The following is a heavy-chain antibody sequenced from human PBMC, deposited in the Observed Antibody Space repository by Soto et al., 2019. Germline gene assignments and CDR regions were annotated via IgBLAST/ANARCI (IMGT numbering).Heavy chain of an antibody. CDR2: IYYSGST. J-gene: IGHJ4*02. V-gene: IGHV4-31*03. Sequence: SETLSLTCTVSGGSISRGGYYWSWLRQHPGKGLEWIGHIYYSGSTYYNPSLKSRVTISVDTSKNQFSLKLSSVTAADTTAYYGAWGGSGAPLDYWGQGTLVTVSS. CDR1: GGSISRGGYY. CDR3: AWGGSGAPLDY. D-gene: IGHD2-15*01.